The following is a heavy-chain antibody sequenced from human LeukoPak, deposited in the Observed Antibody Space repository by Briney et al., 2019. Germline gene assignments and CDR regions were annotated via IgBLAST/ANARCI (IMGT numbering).Heavy chain of an antibody. J-gene: IGHJ3*02. D-gene: IGHD3-3*01. CDR2: ISYDGSNK. CDR1: GFTVSSYA. V-gene: IGHV3-30-3*01. CDR3: ARETGKYYDFWSGYAFDI. Sequence: GRSLRLSCAASGFTVSSYAMHWVRQAPGKGLEWVAVISYDGSNKYYADSVKGRFTISRDNSKNTLYLQMNSLRAEDTAVYYCARETGKYYDFWSGYAFDIWGQGTMVTVSS.